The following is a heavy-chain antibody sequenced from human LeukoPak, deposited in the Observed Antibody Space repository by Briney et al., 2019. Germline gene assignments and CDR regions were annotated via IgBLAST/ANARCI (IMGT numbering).Heavy chain of an antibody. CDR3: ARLVGATISDDAFDI. J-gene: IGHJ3*02. CDR1: GYSFSSHW. D-gene: IGHD1-26*01. CDR2: IYPGDSDT. Sequence: GESLKISCKGSGYSFSSHWIGWVRQMSGKGLEWMGIIYPGDSDTKYSPSFQGQVTISADKSISTAYLQWSSLKASDTAMYYCARLVGATISDDAFDIWGQGTMVTVSS. V-gene: IGHV5-51*01.